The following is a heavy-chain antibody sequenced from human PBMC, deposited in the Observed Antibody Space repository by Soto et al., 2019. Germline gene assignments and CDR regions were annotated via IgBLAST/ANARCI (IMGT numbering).Heavy chain of an antibody. CDR2: ISYDGSNK. Sequence: QVQLVESGGGVVQPGRSLRLSCAASGFTFSSYGMHWVRQAPGKGLEWVAVISYDGSNKYYADSVKGRFTISRDNSKNTLYLQMNSLRADDTAVYYCAKDFTAARLIALDSFDIWGQGTMVTVSS. V-gene: IGHV3-30*18. CDR1: GFTFSSYG. J-gene: IGHJ3*02. D-gene: IGHD6-6*01. CDR3: AKDFTAARLIALDSFDI.